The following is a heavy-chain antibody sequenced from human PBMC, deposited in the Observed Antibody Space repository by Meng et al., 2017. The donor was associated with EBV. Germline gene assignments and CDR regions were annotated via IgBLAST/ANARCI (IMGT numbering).Heavy chain of an antibody. Sequence: QITLKESGPPLLKPPPTLPLTCTFPGFSLSTSGVGVGWIRQPPGKALEWLALIYWDDDKRYSPSLKSRLTITKDTSKNQVVLTMTNMDPVDTATYYCAHSRVGATEFDYWGQGTLVTVSS. D-gene: IGHD1-26*01. V-gene: IGHV2-5*02. CDR3: AHSRVGATEFDY. CDR1: GFSLSTSGVG. CDR2: IYWDDDK. J-gene: IGHJ4*02.